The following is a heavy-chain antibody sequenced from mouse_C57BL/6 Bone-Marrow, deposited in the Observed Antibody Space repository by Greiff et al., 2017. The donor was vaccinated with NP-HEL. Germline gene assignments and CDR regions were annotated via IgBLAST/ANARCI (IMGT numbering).Heavy chain of an antibody. CDR3: ARRAYYGRSYEFAD. D-gene: IGHD1-1*01. CDR2: IDPSDSYT. J-gene: IGHJ3*01. Sequence: VQLQQPGAELVKPGASVKLSCKASGYTFTTYWMQWVKQRPGQGLEWIGEIDPSDSYTNYNQKFKGKATLTVDTSSSTAYMQLSSLTSEDSAVYYCARRAYYGRSYEFADWGQGTLVTVSA. V-gene: IGHV1-50*01. CDR1: GYTFTTYW.